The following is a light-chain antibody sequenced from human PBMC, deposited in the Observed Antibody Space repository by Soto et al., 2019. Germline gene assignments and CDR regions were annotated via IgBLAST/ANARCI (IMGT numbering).Light chain of an antibody. CDR3: RLSQQRSDWPPIT. V-gene: IGKV3-11*01. CDR2: DAS. CDR1: QRVSNS. Sequence: DTLLTQSPATLSLSPGERVTLSCRSTQRVSNSLAWYQQKSGQAPRLLIYDASFRATGIPTRFSGSGSGTDFTLTISSLEPEDFAVYYCRLSQQRSDWPPITFGQGTRLEIK. J-gene: IGKJ5*01.